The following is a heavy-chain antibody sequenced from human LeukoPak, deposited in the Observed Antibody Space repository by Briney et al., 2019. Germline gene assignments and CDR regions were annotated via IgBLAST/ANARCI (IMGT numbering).Heavy chain of an antibody. D-gene: IGHD1-26*01. CDR3: ARRGSYFDY. CDR2: INVGNGNT. J-gene: IGHJ4*02. Sequence: GASVKVSCKASGYSFTTYNMHWVRQAPGQRLEWMGWINVGNGNTKYSQNFQGRVTFTRDTSASTAYMELSSLRSEDTAVYYCARRGSYFDYWGQGTLVTVSS. V-gene: IGHV1-3*01. CDR1: GYSFTTYN.